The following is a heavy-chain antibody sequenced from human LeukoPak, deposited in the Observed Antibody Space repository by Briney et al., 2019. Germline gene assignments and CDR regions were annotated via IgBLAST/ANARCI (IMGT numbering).Heavy chain of an antibody. Sequence: GGSLRLSCAASGFTVSSNYMSWVRQAPGKGLERVSVIYSGGSTYYADSVKGRFTISRDNSKNTLYLQMNSVRAEDTAVYYCARTGDGYFDYWGQGTLVTVSS. CDR2: IYSGGST. J-gene: IGHJ4*02. D-gene: IGHD2-21*01. CDR3: ARTGDGYFDY. V-gene: IGHV3-53*01. CDR1: GFTVSSNY.